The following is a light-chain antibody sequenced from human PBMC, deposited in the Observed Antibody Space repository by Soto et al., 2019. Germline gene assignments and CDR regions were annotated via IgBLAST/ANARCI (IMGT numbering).Light chain of an antibody. J-gene: IGKJ5*01. CDR2: AAS. Sequence: DIQMTQSPSSLSASVGDRVTITCRASQSVITYLNWYQQKSGQAPKLLIHAASRLESGVPSRFSDSGSGTDFTLTISSLQPEDFATYYCQQSYITASLAFGQGTRLEIK. V-gene: IGKV1-39*01. CDR1: QSVITY. CDR3: QQSYITASLA.